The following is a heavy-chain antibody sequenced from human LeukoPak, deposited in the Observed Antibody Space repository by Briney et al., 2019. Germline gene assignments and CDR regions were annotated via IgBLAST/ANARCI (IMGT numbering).Heavy chain of an antibody. CDR1: RFTFSGYW. CDR3: ARESTAGYNSSWYGFRN. J-gene: IGHJ1*01. V-gene: IGHV3-7*01. D-gene: IGHD6-13*01. CDR2: INQDGSEK. Sequence: GGSLRLSCAASRFTFSGYWMSWVRQAPGKGLEWVANINQDGSEKYYVDSVKGRFTISRDNAKNSLFLQMGSLRVEDTAVYYCARESTAGYNSSWYGFRNWGQGTLVSVPS.